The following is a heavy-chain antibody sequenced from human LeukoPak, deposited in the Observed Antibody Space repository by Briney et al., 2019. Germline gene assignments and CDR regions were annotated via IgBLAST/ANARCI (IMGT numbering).Heavy chain of an antibody. CDR2: IIPIFGTA. J-gene: IGHJ5*02. V-gene: IGHV1-69*05. CDR3: AREVILWSTGWFDP. Sequence: SVKVSCXASGGTFSSYAISWVRRAPGQGLEWMGRIIPIFGTANYAQKFQGRVTITTDESTSTAYMELSSLRSEDTAVYYCAREVILWSTGWFDPWGQGTLVTVSS. CDR1: GGTFSSYA. D-gene: IGHD3-10*01.